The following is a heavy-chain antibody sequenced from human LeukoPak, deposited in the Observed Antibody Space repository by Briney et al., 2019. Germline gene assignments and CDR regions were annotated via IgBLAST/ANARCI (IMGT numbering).Heavy chain of an antibody. J-gene: IGHJ5*02. V-gene: IGHV3-30-3*01. Sequence: PGGSLRLSCAASGFTFSSYAMHWVRQAPGKGLEWVAVISYDGSNKYYADSVKGRFTISRDNSKNTLYLQMNSLRAEDTAVYYCATRPDIAATGPGWFDPWGQGTLVTVSS. CDR1: GFTFSSYA. CDR3: ATRPDIAATGPGWFDP. CDR2: ISYDGSNK. D-gene: IGHD6-13*01.